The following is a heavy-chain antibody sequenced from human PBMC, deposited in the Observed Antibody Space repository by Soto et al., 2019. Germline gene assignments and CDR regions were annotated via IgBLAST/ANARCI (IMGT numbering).Heavy chain of an antibody. Sequence: GGSLRLSCAASGFTFSSYWMSWVRQAPGKGLEWVANIKQDGSEKYYVDSVKGHFTISRDNAKNSLYLQMNSLRAEDTALYYCARDMHSSGWCNDYWGQGTLVTVSS. CDR2: IKQDGSEK. CDR3: ARDMHSSGWCNDY. CDR1: GFTFSSYW. J-gene: IGHJ4*02. V-gene: IGHV3-7*05. D-gene: IGHD6-19*01.